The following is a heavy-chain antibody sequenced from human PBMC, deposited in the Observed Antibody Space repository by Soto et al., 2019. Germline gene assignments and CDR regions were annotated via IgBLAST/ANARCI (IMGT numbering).Heavy chain of an antibody. V-gene: IGHV4-34*01. CDR3: ARGSLYYDFWSGYSDY. CDR2: INHSGST. D-gene: IGHD3-3*01. Sequence: SETLSLTCAVYGGSFSGYYWSWIRHPPGKGLEWIGEINHSGSTNYNPSLKSRVTISVDTSKNQFSLKLSSVTAAATAVYYCARGSLYYDFWSGYSDYWGQGTLVTVSS. J-gene: IGHJ4*02. CDR1: GGSFSGYY.